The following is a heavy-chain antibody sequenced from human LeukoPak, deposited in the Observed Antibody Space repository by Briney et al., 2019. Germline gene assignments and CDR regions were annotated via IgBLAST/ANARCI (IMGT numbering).Heavy chain of an antibody. CDR2: IYSGGGT. J-gene: IGHJ4*02. D-gene: IGHD3-16*01. V-gene: IGHV3-53*01. Sequence: GGSLRLSCAASGFTVSSNYMSWVRQAPGKGLEWVSIIYSGGGTYYADSVKGLFTISRDNSKNTLYLQINSLRAEDTAVYYCARGGNGPFDYWGQGTLVTVSS. CDR3: ARGGNGPFDY. CDR1: GFTVSSNY.